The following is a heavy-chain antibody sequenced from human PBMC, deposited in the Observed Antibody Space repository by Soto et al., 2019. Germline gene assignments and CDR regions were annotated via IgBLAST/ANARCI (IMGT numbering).Heavy chain of an antibody. CDR1: GYCISSGCY. CDR2: IYHSGST. J-gene: IGHJ6*02. Sequence: NPXASLSLTCAVCGYCISSGCYWGWIRQPPGKGLEWIGSIYHSGSTYYNPSLKSRVTISVDTSKNQFSLKLSSVTAADTAVYYCARDRGSGSYYSYYYYYGMDVWGQRTTVTVSS. CDR3: ARDRGSGSYYSYYYYYGMDV. V-gene: IGHV4-38-2*02. D-gene: IGHD3-10*01.